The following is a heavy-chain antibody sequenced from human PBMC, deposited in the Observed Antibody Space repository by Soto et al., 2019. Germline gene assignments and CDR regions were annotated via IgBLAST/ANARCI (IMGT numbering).Heavy chain of an antibody. CDR2: IYWDDDK. Sequence: QITLKESGPTLVKPTQTLTLTCTFSGFSLSTSEVGVGWIRQPPGKALEWLALIYWDDDKRYSPSLKSRLTITKDTSKNQVDLTMTNMDPVDTATYYCAHRRRSLWFDPWGQGTLVTVSS. D-gene: IGHD4-17*01. CDR3: AHRRRSLWFDP. J-gene: IGHJ5*02. CDR1: GFSLSTSEVG. V-gene: IGHV2-5*02.